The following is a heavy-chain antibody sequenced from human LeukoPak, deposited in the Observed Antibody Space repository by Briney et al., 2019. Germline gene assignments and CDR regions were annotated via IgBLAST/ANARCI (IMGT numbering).Heavy chain of an antibody. CDR1: GGSISSGGYY. J-gene: IGHJ5*02. CDR3: ARGWVGYCSSTSCYRCWFDP. D-gene: IGHD2-2*03. V-gene: IGHV4-31*03. Sequence: SQTLSLTCTVSGGSISSGGYYWSWIRQHPGKGLEWIGYIYYSGSTYYNPSLKSRVTISVDTSKNQFSLKLSSVTAADTAVYYCARGWVGYCSSTSCYRCWFDPWGQGTLVTVSS. CDR2: IYYSGST.